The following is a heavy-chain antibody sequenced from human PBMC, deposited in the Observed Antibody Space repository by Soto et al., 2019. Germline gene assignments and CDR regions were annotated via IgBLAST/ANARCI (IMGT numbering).Heavy chain of an antibody. V-gene: IGHV3-30*18. CDR3: AKDEGTSGSYYNDPYYYYYYGMDV. D-gene: IGHD3-10*01. CDR2: ISSDGSNK. J-gene: IGHJ6*02. Sequence: QVQLVESGGGVVQPGRSLRLSCAASGFSFSSYGMHWVRQAPGKGLEWVAVISSDGSNKYYADSVKGRFTISRDNSKNTLYLQMNSLRAEDTAVYYCAKDEGTSGSYYNDPYYYYYYGMDVWGQGTTVTVSS. CDR1: GFSFSSYG.